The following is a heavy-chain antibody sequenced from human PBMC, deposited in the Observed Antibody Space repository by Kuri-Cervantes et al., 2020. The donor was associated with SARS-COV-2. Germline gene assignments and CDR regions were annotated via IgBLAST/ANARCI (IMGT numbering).Heavy chain of an antibody. CDR1: GFTFSSYG. V-gene: IGHV3-33*01. J-gene: IGHJ6*02. D-gene: IGHD6-13*01. CDR2: IWYDGSNK. CDR3: ATDSSGWLSYGMDV. Sequence: GGSLRLSCAASGFTFSSYGMHWVRQAPGKGLEWVAVIWYDGSNKYYADSVKGRFTISRDNSKNTLYLQMNSLRAEDTAVYYCATDSSGWLSYGMDVWGQGTTVTVSS.